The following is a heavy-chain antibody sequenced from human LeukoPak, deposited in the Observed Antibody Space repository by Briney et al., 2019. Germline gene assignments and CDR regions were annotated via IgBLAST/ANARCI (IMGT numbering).Heavy chain of an antibody. J-gene: IGHJ6*03. CDR2: ISSSSSTI. V-gene: IGHV3-48*01. D-gene: IGHD3-16*01. Sequence: GGSPRLSCAASGFTFSTYSMNWVRQAPGKGLEWVSYISSSSSTIYYAEFVKGRFTISRDNAKSSLFLQMNSLRAEDTAVYYCARGGPYYYYYMDVWGKGTTVTVSS. CDR1: GFTFSTYS. CDR3: ARGGPYYYYYMDV.